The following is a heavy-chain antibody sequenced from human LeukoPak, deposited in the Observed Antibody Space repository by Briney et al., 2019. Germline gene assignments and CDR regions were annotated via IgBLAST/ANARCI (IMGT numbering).Heavy chain of an antibody. D-gene: IGHD3-22*01. CDR2: IIPIFGTA. CDR3: ARDLPPYYYDSSGYSPPDAFDI. V-gene: IGHV1-69*13. J-gene: IGHJ3*02. Sequence: SVKVSCKASGYTFTSYAISWVRQAPGQGLEWMGGIIPIFGTANYAQKFQGRVTITADESTSTAYMELSSLRSEDTAVYYCARDLPPYYYDSSGYSPPDAFDIWGQGTMVTVSS. CDR1: GYTFTSYA.